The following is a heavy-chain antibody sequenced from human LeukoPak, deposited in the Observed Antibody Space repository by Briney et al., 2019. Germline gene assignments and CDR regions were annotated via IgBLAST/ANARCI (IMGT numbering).Heavy chain of an antibody. CDR3: ARLDSGSFNFDY. J-gene: IGHJ4*02. Sequence: GASVKVSCKASGYTFTTYDINWVRQAPGQGLEWMGWINPNSGGTNYAQKFQGRVTMTRDTSISTAYMELSRLRSDDTAVYYCARLDSGSFNFDYWGQGTLVTVSS. CDR1: GYTFTTYD. V-gene: IGHV1-2*02. D-gene: IGHD1-26*01. CDR2: INPNSGGT.